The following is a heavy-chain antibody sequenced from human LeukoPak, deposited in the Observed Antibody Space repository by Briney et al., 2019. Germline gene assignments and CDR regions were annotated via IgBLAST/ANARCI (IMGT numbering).Heavy chain of an antibody. D-gene: IGHD1-1*01. CDR3: AKTSAYTWRIDY. V-gene: IGHV3-43D*03. J-gene: IGHJ4*02. CDR2: INWDGSGS. CDR1: GFTFSSYS. Sequence: GGSLRLSCAASGFTFSSYSMNWVRQAPGKGLEWVSLINWDGSGSYYADSVKGRFTISRDNSKNSLYLQMNSLRGEDTALYYCAKTSAYTWRIDYWGQGTLVTVSS.